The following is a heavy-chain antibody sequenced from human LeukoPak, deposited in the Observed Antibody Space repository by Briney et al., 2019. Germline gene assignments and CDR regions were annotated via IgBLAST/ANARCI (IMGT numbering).Heavy chain of an antibody. D-gene: IGHD3-10*01. Sequence: ASVKVSCKASGYTFTSYGISWVRQAPGQGLEWMGWINPNSGGTNYAQKFQGRVTMTRDTSISTAYMELSRLRSDDTAVYYCARDGITMVRGALRPPDYWGQGTLVTVSS. CDR1: GYTFTSYG. J-gene: IGHJ4*02. CDR3: ARDGITMVRGALRPPDY. CDR2: INPNSGGT. V-gene: IGHV1-2*02.